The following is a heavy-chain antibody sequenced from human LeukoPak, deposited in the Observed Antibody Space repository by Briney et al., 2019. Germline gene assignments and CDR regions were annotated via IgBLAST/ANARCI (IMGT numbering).Heavy chain of an antibody. D-gene: IGHD3-22*01. CDR2: IYHSGST. J-gene: IGHJ3*02. Sequence: SETLSLTCTVSGYSISSGYYWGWIRQPPGKGLEWIGSIYHSGSTYYNPSLKSRVTISVDTSKNQFSLKLSSVTAADTAVYYCGRGGMIVVFDAFDIWGQGTMVTVSS. CDR3: GRGGMIVVFDAFDI. CDR1: GYSISSGYY. V-gene: IGHV4-38-2*02.